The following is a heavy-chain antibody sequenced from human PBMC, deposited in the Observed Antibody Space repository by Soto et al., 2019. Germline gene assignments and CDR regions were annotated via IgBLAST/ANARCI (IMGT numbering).Heavy chain of an antibody. CDR1: GFTFSSYS. D-gene: IGHD3-16*01. J-gene: IGHJ4*02. CDR3: AKEGGRGGGYFDY. V-gene: IGHV3-21*01. Sequence: GGSLRLSCAASGFTFSSYSMNWVRQAPGKGLEWVSSISSSSSYIYYADSVKGRFTISRDNAKNSLYLQMNSLRAEDTAVYYCAKEGGRGGGYFDYWGQGTLVTVSS. CDR2: ISSSSSYI.